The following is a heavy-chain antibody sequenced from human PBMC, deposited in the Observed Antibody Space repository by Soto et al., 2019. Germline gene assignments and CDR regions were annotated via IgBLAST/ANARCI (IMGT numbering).Heavy chain of an antibody. V-gene: IGHV1-69*10. CDR1: GGTFSSYA. CDR2: IIPIFGIA. Sequence: ASVKVSCKASGGTFSSYAISWVRQAPGQGLEWMGGIIPIFGIANYAQKFQGRVTITADKSTSTAYMELSSLRSEDTAVYYCARDLSGYDAFDIWGQGTMVTVSS. D-gene: IGHD5-12*01. CDR3: ARDLSGYDAFDI. J-gene: IGHJ3*02.